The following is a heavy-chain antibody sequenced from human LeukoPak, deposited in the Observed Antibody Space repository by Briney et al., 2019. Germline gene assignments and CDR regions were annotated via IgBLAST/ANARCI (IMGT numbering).Heavy chain of an antibody. D-gene: IGHD3-22*01. V-gene: IGHV4-4*07. CDR2: IYTSGST. CDR3: ARDSTYDSSGYYWFDP. J-gene: IGHJ5*02. CDR1: GGSISSYC. Sequence: SETLSLTCTVSGGSISSYCWSWIRQPAGKGLEWIGRIYTSGSTNYNPSLKSRVTMSVDTSKNQFSLKLSSVTAADTAVYYCARDSTYDSSGYYWFDPWGQGTLVTVSS.